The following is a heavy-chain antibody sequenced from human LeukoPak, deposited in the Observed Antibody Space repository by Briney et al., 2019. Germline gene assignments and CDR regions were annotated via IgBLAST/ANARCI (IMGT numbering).Heavy chain of an antibody. CDR3: ARDPDYGDYGGAFDI. V-gene: IGHV4-59*01. Sequence: SETLSLTCTVSGGSISSYYWSWIRQPPGKGLEWIGYIYYSGSTNYNPSLKSRVTISVDTSKNQFSLKLSSVTAADTAVYYCARDPDYGDYGGAFDIWGQGTMVAVSS. CDR2: IYYSGST. J-gene: IGHJ3*02. CDR1: GGSISSYY. D-gene: IGHD4-17*01.